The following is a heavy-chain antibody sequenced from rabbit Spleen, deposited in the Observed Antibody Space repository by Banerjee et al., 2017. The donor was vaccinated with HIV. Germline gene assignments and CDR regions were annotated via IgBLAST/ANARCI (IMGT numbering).Heavy chain of an antibody. Sequence: QSLEESGGDLVKPGASLTLTCTASGFSFSGVYDMCWVRQAPGKGLELIACIDSSNGGTDYASWAKGRFTISKISSTTVDLKMTSLTVADTATYFCARDSGTSFSSYGMDLWGPGTLVTVS. CDR3: ARDSGTSFSSYGMDL. CDR1: GFSFSGVYD. CDR2: IDSSNGGT. V-gene: IGHV1S40*01. J-gene: IGHJ6*01. D-gene: IGHD8-1*01.